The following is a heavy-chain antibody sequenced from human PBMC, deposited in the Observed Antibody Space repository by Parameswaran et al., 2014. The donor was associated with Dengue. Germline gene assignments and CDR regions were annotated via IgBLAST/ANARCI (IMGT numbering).Heavy chain of an antibody. D-gene: IGHD5-18*01. V-gene: IGHV5-10-1*01. J-gene: IGHJ4*02. CDR3: ARSLVDTSTGHPPWVR. CDR2: IDPSDSYT. Sequence: VRQMPGKGLEWMGRIDPSDSYTNYSPSFQGHVTISADKSISTAYLQWSSLKASDTAMYYCARSLVDTSTGHPPWVRWGQGNPGHRSPQ.